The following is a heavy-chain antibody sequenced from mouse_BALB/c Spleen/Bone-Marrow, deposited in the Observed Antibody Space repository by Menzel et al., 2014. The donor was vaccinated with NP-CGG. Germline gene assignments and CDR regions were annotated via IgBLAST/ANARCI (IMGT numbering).Heavy chain of an antibody. V-gene: IGHV1S81*02. CDR2: INPSNGRT. CDR1: GYTFTSYW. CDR3: ARYDGTAWFAY. D-gene: IGHD2-3*01. Sequence: VQLQQSGAELVKPGASVKLSCKASGYTFTSYWIHWVKLRPGHGLEWIGEINPSNGRTNYNEKFKNKATLTVDKSSSTAYIQLSSLTSEYSAVYYCARYDGTAWFAYRGQGTLVTVS. J-gene: IGHJ3*01.